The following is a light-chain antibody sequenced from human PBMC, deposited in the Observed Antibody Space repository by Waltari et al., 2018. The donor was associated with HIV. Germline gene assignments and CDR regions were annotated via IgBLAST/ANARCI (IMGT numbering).Light chain of an antibody. CDR2: EVT. V-gene: IGLV2-23*02. CDR3: CSYAGSSTWV. J-gene: IGLJ3*02. CDR1: SSDVESHTL. Sequence: QSALTQPASVSGSPGPSIPISCTGPSSDVESHTLVSWYQQHPGKAPKLMIYEVTKRPSGVSNRFSGSKSGNTASLTISGLQAEDEADYYCCSYAGSSTWVFGGGTKLTVL.